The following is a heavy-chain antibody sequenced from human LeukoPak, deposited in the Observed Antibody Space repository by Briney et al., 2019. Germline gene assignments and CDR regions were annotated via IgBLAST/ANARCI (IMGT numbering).Heavy chain of an antibody. CDR1: GFTFTSSA. Sequence: SVKVSCKASGFTFTSSAMQWVRQARGQPLEWIGWIVVGSGNTNYAQKFQERDTITRDMSTSTAYMELSSLRSEDAAVYYCAADTRSGWYYYYGMDVWGQGTTVTVSS. CDR3: AADTRSGWYYYYGMDV. J-gene: IGHJ6*02. D-gene: IGHD6-19*01. CDR2: IVVGSGNT. V-gene: IGHV1-58*02.